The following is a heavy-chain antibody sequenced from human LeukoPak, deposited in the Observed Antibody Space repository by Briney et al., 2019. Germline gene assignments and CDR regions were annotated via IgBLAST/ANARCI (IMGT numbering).Heavy chain of an antibody. CDR1: GFTFSSYS. CDR2: ISSSSSYI. CDR3: ASLWELLTWAYFDY. Sequence: GGSLRLSCAASGFTFSSYSMNWVRQAPGKGLEWVSSISSSSSYIYYADSVKGRFTISRDNANNSLYLQMNSLRAEDTAVYYCASLWELLTWAYFDYWGQGTLVTVSS. V-gene: IGHV3-21*01. D-gene: IGHD1-26*01. J-gene: IGHJ4*02.